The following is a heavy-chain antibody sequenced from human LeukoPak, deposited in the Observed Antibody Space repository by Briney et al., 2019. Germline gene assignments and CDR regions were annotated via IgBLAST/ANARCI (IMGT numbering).Heavy chain of an antibody. J-gene: IGHJ6*02. V-gene: IGHV1-18*01. Sequence: ASVKVSCKASGYTFTSYGISWVRQAPGQGLEWMGWISAYNGNTNYAQKLQGRVTMTTDTSTSTAYMEPRSLRSDDTAVYYCARGDSGVVVTTYYYYYGMDVWGQGTTVTVSS. D-gene: IGHD2-21*02. CDR3: ARGDSGVVVTTYYYYYGMDV. CDR2: ISAYNGNT. CDR1: GYTFTSYG.